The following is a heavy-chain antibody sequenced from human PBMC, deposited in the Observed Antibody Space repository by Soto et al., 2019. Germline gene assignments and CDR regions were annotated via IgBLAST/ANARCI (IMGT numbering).Heavy chain of an antibody. CDR2: INPNGGGT. CDR1: GYTFTGYF. Sequence: GASVKVYCKASGYTFTGYFMHWVRQAPGQGLEWMGWINPNGGGTNYAQKFQGRVTMTRDTSISTAYMELSKLRSDDTAVYYCARDGYDRHFDYWGQGTLVTVSS. J-gene: IGHJ4*02. V-gene: IGHV1-2*02. D-gene: IGHD1-1*01. CDR3: ARDGYDRHFDY.